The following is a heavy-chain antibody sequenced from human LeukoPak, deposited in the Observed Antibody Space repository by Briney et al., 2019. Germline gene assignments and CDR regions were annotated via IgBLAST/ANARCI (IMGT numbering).Heavy chain of an antibody. V-gene: IGHV5-51*01. Sequence: TGESLKISCKGSGYSFTSYWIGWVRQLPGKGLEWMGIIYPDDSDTRYSPSLEGQVSISADRSISTAYLQWSSLKASDTAMYFCARSDDGPYYNYWGQGTLVTVSS. CDR3: ARSDDGPYYNY. CDR2: IYPDDSDT. J-gene: IGHJ4*02. D-gene: IGHD3-10*01. CDR1: GYSFTSYW.